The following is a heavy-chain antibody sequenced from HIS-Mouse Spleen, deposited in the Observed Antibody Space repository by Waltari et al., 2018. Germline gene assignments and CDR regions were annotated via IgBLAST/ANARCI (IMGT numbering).Heavy chain of an antibody. CDR3: AREIPYSSSWYDWYFDL. CDR1: GGSIISSSYY. V-gene: IGHV4-39*07. J-gene: IGHJ2*01. CDR2: IYYSGST. D-gene: IGHD6-13*01. Sequence: QLQLQESGPGLVKPSETLSLTCPVPGGSIISSSYYWGWIRQPPGKGLEWIGSIYYSGSTYYNTSLKSRVAISVDTSKNQFSLKLSSVTAADTAVYYCAREIPYSSSWYDWYFDLWGRGTLVTVSS.